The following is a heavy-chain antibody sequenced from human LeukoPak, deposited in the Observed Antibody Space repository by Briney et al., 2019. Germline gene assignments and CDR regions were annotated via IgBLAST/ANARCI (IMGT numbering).Heavy chain of an antibody. J-gene: IGHJ5*02. CDR1: GFTFSSYS. D-gene: IGHD2-15*01. CDR2: ISTSSSYI. CDR3: ARGADGVSSNSRGWFDP. V-gene: IGHV3-21*01. Sequence: PGGSLRLSCAASGFTFSSYSMNWVRQAPGKGLEWVSSISTSSSYIYYADSVKGLFTISRDNAKNSLYLQMNSLRAEDTAVYSCARGADGVSSNSRGWFDPWGQGTLVTVSS.